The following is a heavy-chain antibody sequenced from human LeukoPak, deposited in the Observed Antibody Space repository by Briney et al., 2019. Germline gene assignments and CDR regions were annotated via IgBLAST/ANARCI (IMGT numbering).Heavy chain of an antibody. J-gene: IGHJ4*02. CDR2: ISTSSGAI. D-gene: IGHD4-17*01. CDR1: GFTFSRYS. CDR3: ARDLYGDYAPDY. V-gene: IGHV3-48*02. Sequence: GGSPRLSCAASGFTFSRYSMNWVRQAPGKGLEWVSDISTSSGAIYYADSAKGRFTISRDNAKNSLYLQMNSLRDEDTAVYYCARDLYGDYAPDYWGQGTLVTVSS.